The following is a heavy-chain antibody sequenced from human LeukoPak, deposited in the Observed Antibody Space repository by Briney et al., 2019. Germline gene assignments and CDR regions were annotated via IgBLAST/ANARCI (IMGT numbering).Heavy chain of an antibody. J-gene: IGHJ5*02. V-gene: IGHV1-18*04. CDR3: ARDHNYDTQWRFDP. D-gene: IGHD3-22*01. CDR1: GYTFTSYY. CDR2: ISAYNGNT. Sequence: ASVKVSCKAPGYTFTSYYMHWVRQAPGQGLEWMGWISAYNGNTNYAQKLQGRVTMTTDTSTSTAYMELRSLRSDDTAVYYCARDHNYDTQWRFDPWGQGTLVTVSS.